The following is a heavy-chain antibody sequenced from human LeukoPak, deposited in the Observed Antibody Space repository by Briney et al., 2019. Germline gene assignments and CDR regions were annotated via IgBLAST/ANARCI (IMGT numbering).Heavy chain of an antibody. D-gene: IGHD1-26*01. CDR2: IYSSGST. CDR3: AKSGGYGLIDY. Sequence: SSETLSLTCAVSGASVSGSNYYWGWIRQPPGEGLEWIGNIYSSGSTYYNASLQSRVTISIDTSKNQFSLRLNSVTAADTAMYYCAKSGGYGLIDYWGQGTRVTVSS. V-gene: IGHV4-39*01. CDR1: GASVSGSNYY. J-gene: IGHJ4*02.